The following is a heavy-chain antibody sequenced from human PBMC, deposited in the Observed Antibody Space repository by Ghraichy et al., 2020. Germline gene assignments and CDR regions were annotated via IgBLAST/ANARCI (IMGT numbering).Heavy chain of an antibody. J-gene: IGHJ4*02. D-gene: IGHD3-22*01. CDR3: ARDSEVVVAFDY. CDR2: ISSSSSYI. CDR1: GFTFSSYS. V-gene: IGHV3-21*01. Sequence: LSLTCAASGFTFSSYSMNWVRQAPGKGLEWVSSISSSSSYIYYADSVKGRFTISRDNAKNSLYLQMNSLRAEDTAVYYCARDSEVVVAFDYWGQGTLVTVSS.